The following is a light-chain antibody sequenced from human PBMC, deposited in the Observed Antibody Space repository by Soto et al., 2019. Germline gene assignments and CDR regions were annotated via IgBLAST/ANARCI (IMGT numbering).Light chain of an antibody. CDR3: QQFYRYPWT. V-gene: IGKV1-5*03. Sequence: DIQMTQSPSTLSASVGDRVTITCRASQSVDTCLAWYQQKPGKAPHLLIYKASSLETGVPSRFSGSGSATEFNLTISSLQPDELATYYCQQFYRYPWTFGQGTKVEIK. CDR2: KAS. J-gene: IGKJ1*01. CDR1: QSVDTC.